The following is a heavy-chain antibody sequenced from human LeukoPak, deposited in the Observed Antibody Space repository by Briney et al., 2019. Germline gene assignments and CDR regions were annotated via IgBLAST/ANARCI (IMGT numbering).Heavy chain of an antibody. CDR2: IYYSGST. CDR1: GGSISSSSYY. Sequence: SETLSLTCTVSGGSISSSSYYWGWIRQPPGKGLEWIGSIYYSGSTYYNPSLKSRVTISVDTSKNQFSLKLSSVTAADTAVYYCARDEIGGATIDYWGQGTLVTVSS. J-gene: IGHJ4*02. CDR3: ARDEIGGATIDY. V-gene: IGHV4-39*07. D-gene: IGHD1-26*01.